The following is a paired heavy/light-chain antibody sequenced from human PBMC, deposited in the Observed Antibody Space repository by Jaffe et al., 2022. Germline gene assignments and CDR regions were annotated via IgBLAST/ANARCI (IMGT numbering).Heavy chain of an antibody. CDR1: GGSISSSSYY. D-gene: IGHD3-10*01. J-gene: IGHJ6*03. CDR2: IYYSGST. V-gene: IGHV4-39*01. CDR3: ARHRFPDDVLLWFREPKGHMDV. Sequence: QLQLQESGPGLVKPSETLSLTCTVSGGSISSSSYYWGWIRQPPGKGLEWIGSIYYSGSTYYNPSLKSRVTISVDTSKNQFSLKLSSVTAADTAVYYCARHRFPDDVLLWFREPKGHMDVWGKGTTVTVSS.
Light chain of an antibody. V-gene: IGLV1-47*01. CDR2: RNN. CDR1: SSNIGSNY. CDR3: AAWDDSLSASYV. Sequence: QSVLTQPPSASGTPGQRVTISCSGSSSNIGSNYVYWYQQLPGTAPKLLIYRNNQRPSGVPDRFSGSKSGTSASLAISGLRSEDEADYYCAAWDDSLSASYVFGTGTKVTVL. J-gene: IGLJ1*01.